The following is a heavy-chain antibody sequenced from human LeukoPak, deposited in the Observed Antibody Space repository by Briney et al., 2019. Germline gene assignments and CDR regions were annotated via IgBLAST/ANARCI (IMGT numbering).Heavy chain of an antibody. CDR1: GYTFTSYA. CDR3: ARDLVNGDYVGEHFDI. D-gene: IGHD4-17*01. V-gene: IGHV1-3*03. Sequence: ASVKVSCKASGYTFTSYAMHWVRQAPGQRLEWMGWINAGNGNTKYSQEFQGRVTITRDTSASTAYMELSSLRSEDMAVYYCARDLVNGDYVGEHFDIWGQGTMVTVSS. J-gene: IGHJ3*02. CDR2: INAGNGNT.